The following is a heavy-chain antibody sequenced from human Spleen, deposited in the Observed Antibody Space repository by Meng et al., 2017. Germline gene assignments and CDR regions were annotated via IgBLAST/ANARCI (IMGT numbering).Heavy chain of an antibody. V-gene: IGHV3-33*01. J-gene: IGHJ4*02. CDR3: AGGYCSGGSCYSGLDY. CDR2: IWYDGSNK. CDR1: GFTFSSYG. D-gene: IGHD2-15*01. Sequence: GESLKISCAASGFTFSSYGMHWVRQAPGKGLEWVAVIWYDGSNKYYADSVKGRFTISRDNSKNTLYLQMNSLRAEDTAVYYCAGGYCSGGSCYSGLDYWGQGTLVTVSS.